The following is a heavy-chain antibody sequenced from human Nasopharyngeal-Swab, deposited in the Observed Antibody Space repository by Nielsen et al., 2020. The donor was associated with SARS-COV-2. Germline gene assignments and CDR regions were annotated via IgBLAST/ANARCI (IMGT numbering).Heavy chain of an antibody. CDR3: ARDLGKWEPQADFDY. CDR1: EDSFFSNSAA. D-gene: IGHD1-26*01. Sequence: SQTPPITCAISEDSFFSNSAARIRISQSQSSGLEWLGRTDYRSNGYNDYAVSVKSRITINPDTSKNQFSLQLNSVTPEDTAVYYCARDLGKWEPQADFDYWGQGTLVTVSS. J-gene: IGHJ4*02. V-gene: IGHV6-1*01. CDR2: TDYRSNGYN.